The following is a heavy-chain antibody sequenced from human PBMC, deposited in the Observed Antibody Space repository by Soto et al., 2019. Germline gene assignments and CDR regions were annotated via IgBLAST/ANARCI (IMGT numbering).Heavy chain of an antibody. Sequence: ASVKVSCKASGGTFSSYAISWVRQAPGQGLEWMGGIIPIFGTANYAQKFQGRVTITADESTSTAYMELSSLRSEDTAVYYCARDDFWSGYYSGVHYYYGMDVWGQGTTVTVSS. CDR2: IIPIFGTA. D-gene: IGHD3-3*01. J-gene: IGHJ6*02. CDR1: GGTFSSYA. CDR3: ARDDFWSGYYSGVHYYYGMDV. V-gene: IGHV1-69*13.